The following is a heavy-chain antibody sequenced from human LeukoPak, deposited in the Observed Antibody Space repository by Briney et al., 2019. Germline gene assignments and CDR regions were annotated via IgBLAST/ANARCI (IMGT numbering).Heavy chain of an antibody. Sequence: GGSLRLSCAASGFTFSSYAMHWVRQAPGKGLEWVAVISYDGSNKYYADSVKGRFTISRDNARTSLYLQMDSLRVDDTAVYFCARENGYRLDYWGQGSLVSVSS. D-gene: IGHD5-18*01. CDR1: GFTFSSYA. V-gene: IGHV3-30-3*01. CDR3: ARENGYRLDY. CDR2: ISYDGSNK. J-gene: IGHJ4*02.